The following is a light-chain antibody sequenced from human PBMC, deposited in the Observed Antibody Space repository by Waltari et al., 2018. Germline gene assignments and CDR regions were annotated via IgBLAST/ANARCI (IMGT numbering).Light chain of an antibody. V-gene: IGKV1-33*01. CDR1: QDIGNY. J-gene: IGKJ5*01. CDR2: EAS. CDR3: QQYDNLPIT. Sequence: DIQMTQSPSSLSASVGDRVTITCQASQDIGNYLNWYQQKPGEAPKLLIFEASRLETGVPSTFSGSGSGTDFTFTISSLQPEDIATYYCQQYDNLPITFGQGTRLEIK.